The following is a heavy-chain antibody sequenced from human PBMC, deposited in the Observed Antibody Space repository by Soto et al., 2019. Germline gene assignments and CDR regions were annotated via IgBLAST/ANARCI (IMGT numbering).Heavy chain of an antibody. CDR1: GGTFSSYA. CDR2: IIPIFGTA. Sequence: QVQLVQSGAEVKKPGSSVKVSCKASGGTFSSYAISWVRQAPGQGLEWMGEIIPIFGTANYAQKFQGRVTITADESTSTAYMELSSRRSEDTAVYYCARDRGPSSGYYPYWFDPWGQGTLVTVCS. J-gene: IGHJ5*02. D-gene: IGHD3-22*01. CDR3: ARDRGPSSGYYPYWFDP. V-gene: IGHV1-69*12.